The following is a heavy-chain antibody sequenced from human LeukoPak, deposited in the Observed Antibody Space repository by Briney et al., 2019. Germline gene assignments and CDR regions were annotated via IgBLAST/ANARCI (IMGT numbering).Heavy chain of an antibody. D-gene: IGHD2-2*02. V-gene: IGHV1-18*01. J-gene: IGHJ5*02. CDR3: ARFSIVVVPTTIGWFDP. CDR2: ISAYNGNT. Sequence: ASVKVSCKTSGYPFTTYDINWVRQAPGQGLEWMGWISAYNGNTNYARKFQGRVTMTTDTSTSTAYMELRSLRSDDTAVYYCARFSIVVVPTTIGWFDPWGQGTLVTVSS. CDR1: GYPFTTYD.